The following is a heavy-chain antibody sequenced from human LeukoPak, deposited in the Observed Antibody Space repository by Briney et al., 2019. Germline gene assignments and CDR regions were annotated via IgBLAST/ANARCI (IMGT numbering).Heavy chain of an antibody. CDR3: AIVGARSPNWFDP. D-gene: IGHD1-26*01. CDR1: GFTFSTYT. J-gene: IGHJ5*02. V-gene: IGHV3-21*01. Sequence: GGSLRLSCAASGFTFSTYTMDWVRQAPGKGLEWVSSIGSRSSHIYYGDSVKGRFTISRDNAKNSLYLQMNSLRPEDTAVYYCAIVGARSPNWFDPWGQEALVTVSS. CDR2: IGSRSSHI.